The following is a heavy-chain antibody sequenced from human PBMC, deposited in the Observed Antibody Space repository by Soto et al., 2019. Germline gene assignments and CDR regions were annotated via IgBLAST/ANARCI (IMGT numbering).Heavy chain of an antibody. J-gene: IGHJ4*02. CDR3: TTAGYSSGWYGAYFSY. Sequence: EVQLLESGGGLVQPGGSLRLSCAASGFTFSSYAMSWVRQAPGKGLEWVSAISGSGGSTYYAASVKGRFTISRDNNKNTMDLQRNSLRDEDTAVYYCTTAGYSSGWYGAYFSYWGQGTLVIVSS. CDR2: ISGSGGST. V-gene: IGHV3-23*01. D-gene: IGHD6-19*01. CDR1: GFTFSSYA.